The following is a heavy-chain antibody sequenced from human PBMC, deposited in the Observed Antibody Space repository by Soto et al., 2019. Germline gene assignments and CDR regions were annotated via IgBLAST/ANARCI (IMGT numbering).Heavy chain of an antibody. CDR2: ISSSSSTI. V-gene: IGHV3-48*02. Sequence: EVQLVESGGGLVQPGGSLRLSCAASGFTFSSYSMNWVRQAPGKGLEWVSSISSSSSTIYYADSVKGRFTISRDNAKNSLYLQMNSLRDEDTAVYYCARERAVGIAVALNWFDPWGQGTLVTVSS. D-gene: IGHD6-19*01. CDR1: GFTFSSYS. J-gene: IGHJ5*02. CDR3: ARERAVGIAVALNWFDP.